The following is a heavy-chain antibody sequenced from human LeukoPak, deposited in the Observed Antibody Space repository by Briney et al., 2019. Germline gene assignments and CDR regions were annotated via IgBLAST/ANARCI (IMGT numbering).Heavy chain of an antibody. CDR3: ARWGRGAAAGSGIDRFDY. CDR2: IYYSGST. CDR1: GGSISSYY. J-gene: IGHJ4*02. Sequence: SETLSLTCTVSGGSISSYYWSWFRQPPGKGLEWIGYIYYSGSTNYNPSLKNRVTISVDTSKNQFSLKLSSVTAADTAVYYCARWGRGAAAGSGIDRFDYWGQGTLVTVSS. V-gene: IGHV4-59*08. D-gene: IGHD6-13*01.